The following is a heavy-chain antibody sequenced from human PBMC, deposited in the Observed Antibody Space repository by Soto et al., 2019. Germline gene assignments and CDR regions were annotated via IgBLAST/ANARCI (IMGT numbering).Heavy chain of an antibody. Sequence: SETLSLTCSVSGGSVSNKTYYWSWIRQPPGQRLEWIGYVYYSGTTNYNPSLKSRVTISVDLSKNQFSLRLSSVTTADTALYYCARTTAVPNTLRSRYFFDYWGQGTLVTVSS. CDR2: VYYSGTT. D-gene: IGHD4-17*01. V-gene: IGHV4-61*01. J-gene: IGHJ4*02. CDR3: ARTTAVPNTLRSRYFFDY. CDR1: GGSVSNKTYY.